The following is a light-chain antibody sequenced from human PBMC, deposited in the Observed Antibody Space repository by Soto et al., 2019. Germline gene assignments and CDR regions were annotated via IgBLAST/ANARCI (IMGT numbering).Light chain of an antibody. Sequence: QSVLTQPPSVSGAPGQRFTISCTVISSNIVAGYDVHFYQQLPGTAPKLLIYVDGNRRSLFPCRFSGSECGTSASLAITVLXTEDEADYYCQSYDSSLSGYVFGTGTKVTVL. V-gene: IGLV1-40*01. CDR1: SSNIVAGYD. J-gene: IGLJ1*01. CDR2: VDG. CDR3: QSYDSSLSGYV.